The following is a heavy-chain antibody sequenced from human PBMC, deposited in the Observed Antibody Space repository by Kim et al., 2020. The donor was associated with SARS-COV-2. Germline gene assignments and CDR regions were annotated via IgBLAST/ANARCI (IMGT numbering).Heavy chain of an antibody. V-gene: IGHV3-23*01. Sequence: GGSLRLSCAASGFTFSSFAMSWVRQAPGKGLEWVSTISDSGGSTYSADSVKGRFTISRDNSKNTLYLQMTSLRAEDTAVYYCAKEVLWESSSGHYWGQGALVTVSS. D-gene: IGHD6-13*01. CDR1: GFTFSSFA. J-gene: IGHJ4*02. CDR3: AKEVLWESSSGHY. CDR2: ISDSGGST.